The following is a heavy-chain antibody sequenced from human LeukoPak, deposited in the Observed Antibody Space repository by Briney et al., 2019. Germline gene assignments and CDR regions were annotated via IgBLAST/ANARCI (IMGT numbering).Heavy chain of an antibody. V-gene: IGHV1-18*01. Sequence: ASVKVSCKAAGYSFTNYGITWVRQAPGQGLEWMGWITTYNGNTDYAQESQGRVTMTRDTSTSTAYMELRSLRSDDTAVYYCARESGSSFDHWGQGTLVTVSS. J-gene: IGHJ4*02. D-gene: IGHD1-26*01. CDR1: GYSFTNYG. CDR3: ARESGSSFDH. CDR2: ITTYNGNT.